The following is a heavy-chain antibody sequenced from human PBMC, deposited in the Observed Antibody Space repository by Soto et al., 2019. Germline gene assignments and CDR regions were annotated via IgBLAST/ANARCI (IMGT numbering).Heavy chain of an antibody. D-gene: IGHD2-21*01. J-gene: IGHJ6*02. Sequence: GESLKISCKGSGYSFTSYWIGWVRQMPGKGLEWMGIIYPGDSDTRYSPSFQGQVTISADKSISTAYLQWNSLKASDTAMYYCATRVLGDYPGKYYYAMDFWGQGTTVTVSS. CDR3: ATRVLGDYPGKYYYAMDF. CDR2: IYPGDSDT. V-gene: IGHV5-51*01. CDR1: GYSFTSYW.